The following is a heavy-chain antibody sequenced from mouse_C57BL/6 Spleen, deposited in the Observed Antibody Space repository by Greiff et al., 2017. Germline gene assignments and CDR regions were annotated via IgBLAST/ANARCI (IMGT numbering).Heavy chain of an antibody. CDR1: GFTFSSYA. CDR2: ISSGGDYI. CDR3: TRDEVYGNYFDY. Sequence: EVKLVESGAGLVKPGGSLKLSCAASGFTFSSYAMSWVRQTPEKRLEWVAYISSGGDYIYYADTVKGRFTISRDNARNTLYLQMSSLKSEDTAMYYCTRDEVYGNYFDYWGQGTTLTVSS. D-gene: IGHD2-1*01. V-gene: IGHV5-9-1*02. J-gene: IGHJ2*01.